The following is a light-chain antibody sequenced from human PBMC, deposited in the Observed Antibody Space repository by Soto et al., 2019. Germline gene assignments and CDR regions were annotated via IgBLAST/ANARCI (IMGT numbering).Light chain of an antibody. V-gene: IGLV2-14*01. Sequence: QSALTQPASVSGSPGQTITISCAGTNFDIGRYNYVSWYRQHPGEAPKLIIFEVNNRPSGISNRFSGSKSGTTASLTISGLQVEDEAHYFCSSYTSASALGIFGEGTKLTVL. CDR2: EVN. CDR3: SSYTSASALGI. J-gene: IGLJ2*01. CDR1: NFDIGRYNY.